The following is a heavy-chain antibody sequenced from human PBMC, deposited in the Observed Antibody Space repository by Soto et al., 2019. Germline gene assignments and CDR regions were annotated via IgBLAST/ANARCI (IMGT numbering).Heavy chain of an antibody. CDR3: AKGLSVIKPWLMDAY. D-gene: IGHD5-18*01. J-gene: IGHJ4*02. Sequence: QVQLVESGGGVVQPGRSLRLSCAASGFTFRSYVMHWVRQAPGKGLEWVAVISYDGSNEYYADSVKGRFTISRDNYKNTLYLQMNSLRGEDTAVYYCAKGLSVIKPWLMDAYWGQGTLVTVSS. CDR2: ISYDGSNE. V-gene: IGHV3-30*18. CDR1: GFTFRSYV.